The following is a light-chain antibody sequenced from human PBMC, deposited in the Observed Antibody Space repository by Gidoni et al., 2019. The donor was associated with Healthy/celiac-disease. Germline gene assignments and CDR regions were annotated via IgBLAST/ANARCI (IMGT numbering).Light chain of an antibody. CDR1: QSVSSN. CDR2: GAS. V-gene: IGKV3-15*01. Sequence: EIVMTQSPAPLSVSPGERATLSCRDSQSVSSNLAWYQQKPGQAPRLLIYGASTRATGIPARFSGSGSGTEFTLTISSLQSEDFAVYYCQQYNNWPLTFGGGTKVEIK. CDR3: QQYNNWPLT. J-gene: IGKJ4*01.